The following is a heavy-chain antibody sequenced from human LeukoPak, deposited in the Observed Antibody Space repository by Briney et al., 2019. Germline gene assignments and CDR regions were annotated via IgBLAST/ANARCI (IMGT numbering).Heavy chain of an antibody. Sequence: WASVKVSCKASGYTFTSYGISWVRQAPGQGLEWMGWISAYNGNTNYAQKLQGRVTMTTDTSTSTAYMELRSLRSDDTAVYYCARDPPPYGSGSYGFDYWGQGTLVTVSS. D-gene: IGHD3-10*01. CDR2: ISAYNGNT. CDR3: ARDPPPYGSGSYGFDY. J-gene: IGHJ4*02. V-gene: IGHV1-18*01. CDR1: GYTFTSYG.